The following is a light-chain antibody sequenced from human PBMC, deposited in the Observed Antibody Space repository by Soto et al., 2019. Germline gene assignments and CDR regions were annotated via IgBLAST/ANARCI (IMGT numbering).Light chain of an antibody. CDR2: AAS. CDR1: QSISTY. V-gene: IGKV1-39*01. Sequence: DIQMTQSPSSLSASVGDSVTITCRASQSISTYLNWYQHKPGKAPKLLIYAASSLQSGVPSRFSGSGSGTDFTLTITSLQLEDFATYFCQQSYGTPQTFGQGTKVEIK. CDR3: QQSYGTPQT. J-gene: IGKJ1*01.